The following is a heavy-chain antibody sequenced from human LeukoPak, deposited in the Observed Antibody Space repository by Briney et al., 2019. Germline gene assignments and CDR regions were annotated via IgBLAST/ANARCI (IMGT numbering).Heavy chain of an antibody. CDR1: GYTFTSYG. CDR2: ISAYNGNT. D-gene: IGHD4-17*01. V-gene: IGHV1-18*01. Sequence: ASVKVSCKASGYTFTSYGISWVLQAPGQGLEWMGWISAYNGNTNYAQKLQGRVTMTTDTSTSTAYMELRSLRSDDTAVYYCARDVYGDSTHYYYYGMDVWGQGTTVTVSS. J-gene: IGHJ6*02. CDR3: ARDVYGDSTHYYYYGMDV.